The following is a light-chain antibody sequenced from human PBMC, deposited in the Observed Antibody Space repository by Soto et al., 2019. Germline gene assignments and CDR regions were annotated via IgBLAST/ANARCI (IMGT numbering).Light chain of an antibody. CDR3: QQSYSSPRP. CDR2: AAS. J-gene: IGKJ1*01. CDR1: QSVTTY. V-gene: IGKV1-39*01. Sequence: DVQMTQSPSYLAASLGYRFTLPCRASQSVTTYLNWYQQKPGRAPDLLIYAASTLPSGVPSRFSGSGSGTDFTLTISSLQAEDFATYYCQQSYSSPRPFGQGTKVDIK.